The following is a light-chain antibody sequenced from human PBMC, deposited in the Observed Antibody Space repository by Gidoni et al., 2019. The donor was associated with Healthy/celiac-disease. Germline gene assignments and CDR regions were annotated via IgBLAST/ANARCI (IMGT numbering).Light chain of an antibody. V-gene: IGLV1-40*01. Sequence: QSVLTQPPSVSGAPGQRVTISCTGSSSNIGAGYDVHGYQQLPGTAPKLLIYGNSNRPSGVPDRFSGSKSCTSASLAITGLQAEDEADYYCQSYDSRLSARVFGGGTKLTVL. CDR3: QSYDSRLSARV. CDR2: GNS. J-gene: IGLJ3*02. CDR1: SSNIGAGYD.